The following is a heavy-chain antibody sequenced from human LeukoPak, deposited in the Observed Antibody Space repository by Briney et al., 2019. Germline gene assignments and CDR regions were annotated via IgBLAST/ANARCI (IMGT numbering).Heavy chain of an antibody. J-gene: IGHJ4*02. CDR2: IRSKANSYAT. CDR3: TSQPYYYDSSGYYYLFDY. Sequence: SGGSLRLSCAASGFTFSGSAMHWVRQASGKGLEWVGRIRSKANSYATAYAASVKGRFTISRDDSKNTAYLQMSSLKTEDTAVYYCTSQPYYYDSSGYYYLFDYWGQGTLVTVSS. CDR1: GFTFSGSA. V-gene: IGHV3-73*01. D-gene: IGHD3-22*01.